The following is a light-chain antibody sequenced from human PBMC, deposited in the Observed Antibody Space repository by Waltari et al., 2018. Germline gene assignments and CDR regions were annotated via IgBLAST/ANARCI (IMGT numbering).Light chain of an antibody. CDR3: SXXTSSSTPXX. J-gene: IGLJ1*01. CDR1: SXXVXXYNY. CDR2: EVS. Sequence: QSALXXPASVSXSPGQSITXSCXGTSXXVXXYNYVSXYQQHPGKAPKLMIYEVSXRPSGVSNRFSGSKSGNXASLTIXGLQAEXXADYDCSXXTSSSTPXXXGTGTKVTVL. V-gene: IGLV2-14*01.